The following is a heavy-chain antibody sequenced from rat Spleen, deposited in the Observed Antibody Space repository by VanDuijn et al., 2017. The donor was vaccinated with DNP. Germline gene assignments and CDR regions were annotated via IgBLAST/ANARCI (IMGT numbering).Heavy chain of an antibody. J-gene: IGHJ4*01. CDR1: GFTFSNYG. CDR2: ISSSSSYI. V-gene: IGHV5-34*01. Sequence: EVQLVESGGGLVQPGRSLKLSCLASGFTFSNYGMNWIRQAPGKGLEWVASISSSSSYIYYADTVKGRFTISRENAKNTLYLQMTSLRSEDTALYYCARQRGTPGAMDAWGQGTSVTVSS. D-gene: IGHD1-4*01. CDR3: ARQRGTPGAMDA.